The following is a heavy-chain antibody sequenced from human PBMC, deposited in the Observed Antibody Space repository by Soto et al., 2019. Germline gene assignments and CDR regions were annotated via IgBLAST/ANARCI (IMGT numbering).Heavy chain of an antibody. CDR3: ARHYLQVTGSGYLGYYFDY. CDR2: IYPGDSDT. CDR1: GYSFTSYW. J-gene: IGHJ4*01. V-gene: IGHV5-51*01. Sequence: GESLKISCKGSGYSFTSYWIGWVRQMPGKGLEWMGIIYPGDSDTRYSPSFQGQVTISADKSISTAYLQWSSLKASDTAMYYCARHYLQVTGSGYLGYYFDYWGQGTLVTVSS. D-gene: IGHD5-12*01.